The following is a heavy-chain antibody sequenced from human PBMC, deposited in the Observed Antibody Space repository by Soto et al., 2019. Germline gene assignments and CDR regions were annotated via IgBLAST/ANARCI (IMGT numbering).Heavy chain of an antibody. CDR3: ARVVPLPGEMTVDHGRFDP. D-gene: IGHD3-22*01. V-gene: IGHV1-69*13. Sequence: SVKVSCKASGGTFSSYAISWVRQAPGQGLEWMGGIIPIFGTANYAQKFQGRVTITADESTSAAYMELSSLRSEDTAVYYCARVVPLPGEMTVDHGRFDPWGQGTLVTVSS. CDR2: IIPIFGTA. CDR1: GGTFSSYA. J-gene: IGHJ5*02.